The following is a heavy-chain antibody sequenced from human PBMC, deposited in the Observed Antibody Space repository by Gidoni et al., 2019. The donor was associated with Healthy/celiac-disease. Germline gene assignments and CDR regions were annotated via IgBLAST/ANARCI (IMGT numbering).Heavy chain of an antibody. CDR1: GFTFADYA. V-gene: IGHV3-9*01. Sequence: VQPGRSLRLSCAASGFTFADYAMHWVRQAPGKGLEWVSGISWHSGSIGYADSVKGRFTISRDNAKNSLYLQMNSLRAEDTALYYCAKGASDSCYDLGNWYFDLWGRGTLVTVSS. CDR2: ISWHSGSI. D-gene: IGHD5-12*01. CDR3: AKGASDSCYDLGNWYFDL. J-gene: IGHJ2*01.